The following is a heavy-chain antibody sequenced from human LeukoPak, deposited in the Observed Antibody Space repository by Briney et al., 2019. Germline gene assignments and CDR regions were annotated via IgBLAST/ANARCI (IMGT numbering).Heavy chain of an antibody. Sequence: PGGSLRLSCAASGFTFSGYEMIWVRQAPGQGLEWLSYISSSGDRTLYYAGSVKGRFTVSRDNARNSLFLQMNALTTEDTAIYYCARESDGGGYRFDYWGQGALGTVSS. D-gene: IGHD3-22*01. CDR1: GFTFSGYE. J-gene: IGHJ4*02. CDR3: ARESDGGGYRFDY. V-gene: IGHV3-48*03. CDR2: ISSSGDRTL.